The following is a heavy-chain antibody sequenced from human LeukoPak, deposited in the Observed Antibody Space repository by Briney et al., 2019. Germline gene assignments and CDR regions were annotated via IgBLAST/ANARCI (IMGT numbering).Heavy chain of an antibody. J-gene: IGHJ4*02. D-gene: IGHD5-12*01. CDR2: ISYDGSNK. Sequence: GRSLRLSCAASGFTFSSYAMHWVRQAPGKGLEWVAVISYDGSNKYYADSVKGRLAISRDNSKNTLYLQMNSLRAEDTAVYYCAREGGVVATIGVFDYWGQGTLVTVTS. V-gene: IGHV3-30*09. CDR3: AREGGVVATIGVFDY. CDR1: GFTFSSYA.